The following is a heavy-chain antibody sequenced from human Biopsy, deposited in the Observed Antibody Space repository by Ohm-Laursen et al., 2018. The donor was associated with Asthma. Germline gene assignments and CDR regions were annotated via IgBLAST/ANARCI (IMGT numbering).Heavy chain of an antibody. D-gene: IGHD2-8*01. CDR1: GGSINNFY. CDR2: VYYSGST. J-gene: IGHJ5*01. V-gene: IGHV4-59*12. CDR3: ARDLSGYCTSSACYGFDS. Sequence: GTLSLTCTVSGGSINNFYWSWIRQPPGKGLESIGHVYYSGSTNYNPSLKSRVTISIDASKNQFSLKLSSVTAADTAVYYCARDLSGYCTSSACYGFDSWGQGTLVTVSS.